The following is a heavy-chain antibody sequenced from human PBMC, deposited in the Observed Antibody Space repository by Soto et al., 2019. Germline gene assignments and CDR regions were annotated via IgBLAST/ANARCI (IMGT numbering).Heavy chain of an antibody. V-gene: IGHV3-7*01. Sequence: EVQLVASGGGLVQPGGSLRLSCLASGFTFSNHWMDWVRQAPGKGLEGVGNISPDGGRKYYVDSMKGRFTISRDNTKNSLYLEINTLRVEDTAVYYCARVELSSNYDVLDMWGQGTVVTVSS. J-gene: IGHJ3*02. CDR1: GFTFSNHW. CDR2: ISPDGGRK. CDR3: ARVELSSNYDVLDM. D-gene: IGHD6-13*01.